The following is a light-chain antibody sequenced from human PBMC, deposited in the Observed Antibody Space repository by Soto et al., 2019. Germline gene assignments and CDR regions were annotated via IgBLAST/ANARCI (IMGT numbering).Light chain of an antibody. CDR3: QQYNSLFRT. J-gene: IGKJ1*01. Sequence: EKVMSRSPTTLSLSPGVRATLSCTASQGISDTLAWYQQKPGQAPRLLIYSASRGATGFPARFSGSGSGTEFTLTISSLQPDDFATYYCQQYNSLFRTFGQGTKVDIK. CDR1: QGISDT. V-gene: IGKV3-15*01. CDR2: SAS.